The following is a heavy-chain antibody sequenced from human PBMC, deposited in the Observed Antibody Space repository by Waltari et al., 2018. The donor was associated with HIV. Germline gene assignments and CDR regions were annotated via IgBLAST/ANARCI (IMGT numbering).Heavy chain of an antibody. CDR1: GYNFNPYW. J-gene: IGHJ2*01. CDR2: SFPDDADT. CDR3: ARRSYYDSSGSYWYFDL. V-gene: IGHV5-51*01. Sequence: EVQLVQSGAEVKKSGESLKISCKGSGYNFNPYWIGWVRQMTGKGLEGMGISFPDDADTRYSPSCQGQVTISADKSISTAYVQWSSLKASDTAMYFCARRSYYDSSGSYWYFDLWGRGTLVTVSS. D-gene: IGHD3-22*01.